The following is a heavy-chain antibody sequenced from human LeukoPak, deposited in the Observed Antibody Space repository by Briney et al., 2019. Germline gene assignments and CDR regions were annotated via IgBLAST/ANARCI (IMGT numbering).Heavy chain of an antibody. Sequence: GASVKVSCKASGYTFTNYGVSWVRQAPGQGLEWMGWISAYNGYTNYAQKFQFRVTMTTDTSTSTAYMELRSLTSDVTAVYYCARDKAVTTEVTQYFQHWGQGTLVTVSS. CDR3: ARDKAVTTEVTQYFQH. J-gene: IGHJ1*01. CDR1: GYTFTNYG. D-gene: IGHD4-11*01. V-gene: IGHV1-18*01. CDR2: ISAYNGYT.